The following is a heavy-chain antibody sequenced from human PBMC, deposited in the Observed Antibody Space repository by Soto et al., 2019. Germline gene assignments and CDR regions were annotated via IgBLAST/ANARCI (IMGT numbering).Heavy chain of an antibody. Sequence: GGSLRLSCAASGFTFADYAMHWVRQAPGKGLEWVSSIGGSGVITYYADSVKGRFTISRDNSRNTLFLHMNSLRADDTAVYHCAKDPNGDYVGAFDSWGQGTLVTVS. J-gene: IGHJ4*02. D-gene: IGHD4-17*01. CDR1: GFTFADYA. CDR2: IGGSGVIT. CDR3: AKDPNGDYVGAFDS. V-gene: IGHV3-23*01.